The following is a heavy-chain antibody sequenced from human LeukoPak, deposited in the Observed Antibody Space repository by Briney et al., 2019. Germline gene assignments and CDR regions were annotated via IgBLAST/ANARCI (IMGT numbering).Heavy chain of an antibody. J-gene: IGHJ4*02. CDR2: NNGRGTT. Sequence: GGSLRLSCAASGFTFSSYTMSWVRQAPGEGLEWLSANNGRGTTFYSDSVKGRFTISRVNSENTVYLQMNSLTVDDTAVYFCAKERQTGDYFTSDYWGQGTLVTVSS. V-gene: IGHV3-23*01. CDR1: GFTFSSYT. D-gene: IGHD4-17*01. CDR3: AKERQTGDYFTSDY.